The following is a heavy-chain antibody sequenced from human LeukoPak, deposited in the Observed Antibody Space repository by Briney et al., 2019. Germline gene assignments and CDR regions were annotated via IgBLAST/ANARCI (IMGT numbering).Heavy chain of an antibody. CDR2: ITSSSSYI. Sequence: GGSLRLSCAASGFTFSSYSMNWVRQAPGKGLEWVSSITSSSSYIYYADSVKGRFTISRDNAKNSLYLQMNSLRAEDTAVYYCARGSAAGTIRYYYGMDVWGQGTTVTVSS. CDR3: ARGSAAGTIRYYYGMDV. CDR1: GFTFSSYS. J-gene: IGHJ6*02. V-gene: IGHV3-21*01. D-gene: IGHD6-13*01.